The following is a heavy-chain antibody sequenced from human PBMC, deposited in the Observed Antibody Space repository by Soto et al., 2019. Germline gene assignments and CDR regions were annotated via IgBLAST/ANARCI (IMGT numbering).Heavy chain of an antibody. CDR1: GFTFSSFE. Sequence: GGSLRLSCATSGFTFSSFEMNWVRQAPGKGLEWVSYISSSGSTIYYADSVKGRFTISRDNAKNSLYLQLNSLRAQDTAVYYCARGHILTGAKYNWFDPWGQGTLVTVSS. CDR3: ARGHILTGAKYNWFDP. V-gene: IGHV3-48*03. D-gene: IGHD3-9*01. CDR2: ISSSGSTI. J-gene: IGHJ5*02.